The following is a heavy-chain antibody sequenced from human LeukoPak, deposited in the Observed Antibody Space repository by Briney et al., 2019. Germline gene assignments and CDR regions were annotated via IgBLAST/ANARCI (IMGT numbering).Heavy chain of an antibody. CDR1: GGSFSGYY. D-gene: IGHD3-22*01. V-gene: IGHV4-34*01. J-gene: IGHJ4*02. CDR3: ARGEGDSSGYYPYYFDY. CDR2: IKHSGST. Sequence: SETLSLTCAVYGGSFSGYYWSWIRQPPGKWLEWIGEIKHSGSTNYNPSLKSRVTISVDTSKNQFSLKLSSVTAADTAVYYCARGEGDSSGYYPYYFDYWGQGTLVTVSS.